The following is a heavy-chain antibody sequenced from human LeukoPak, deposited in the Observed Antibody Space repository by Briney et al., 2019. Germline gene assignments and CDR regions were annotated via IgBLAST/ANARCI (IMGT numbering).Heavy chain of an antibody. CDR3: ERGGAAVAYYYYYMDV. J-gene: IGHJ6*03. Sequence: SETLSLTCTVSGGSISSYYWSWIRQPPGKGLEWIGYIYYSGSTNYNPSLKSRVTISVDTSKNQFSLKLSSVTAADTAVYYCERGGAAVAYYYYYMDVWGKGTTVTVSS. D-gene: IGHD6-19*01. V-gene: IGHV4-59*01. CDR1: GGSISSYY. CDR2: IYYSGST.